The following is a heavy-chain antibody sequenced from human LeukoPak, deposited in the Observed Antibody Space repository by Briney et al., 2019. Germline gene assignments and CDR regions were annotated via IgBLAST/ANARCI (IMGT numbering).Heavy chain of an antibody. CDR3: ASDIVVVPAATWYAFDI. V-gene: IGHV1-2*02. CDR2: INPNSGGT. D-gene: IGHD2-2*01. CDR1: GYTFTSYG. Sequence: ASVKVSCKASGYTFTSYGISWVRQAPGQGLEWMGWINPNSGGTNYAQKFQGRVTMTRDTSISTAHMELSRLRSDDTAVYYCASDIVVVPAATWYAFDIWGQGTMVTVSS. J-gene: IGHJ3*02.